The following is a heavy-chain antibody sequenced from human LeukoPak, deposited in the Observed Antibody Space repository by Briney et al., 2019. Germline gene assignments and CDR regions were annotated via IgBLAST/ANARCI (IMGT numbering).Heavy chain of an antibody. CDR2: INPNSGGT. Sequence: ASVKVSCKASGGTFSSYAISWVRQAPGQGLEWMGWINPNSGGTNYAQKFQGRVTMTRDTSISTAYMELSRLRSDDTAVYYCARDNIVVVPAANIFGYWGQGTLVTVSS. CDR3: ARDNIVVVPAANIFGY. D-gene: IGHD2-2*01. V-gene: IGHV1-2*02. J-gene: IGHJ4*02. CDR1: GGTFSSYA.